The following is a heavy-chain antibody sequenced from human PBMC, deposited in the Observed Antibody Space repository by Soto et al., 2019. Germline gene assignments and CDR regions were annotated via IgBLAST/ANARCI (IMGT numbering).Heavy chain of an antibody. V-gene: IGHV3-11*05. D-gene: IGHD5-18*01. CDR3: ARGDIQLWI. CDR2: ISTSGSDT. CDR1: GFTFSDYY. J-gene: IGHJ4*02. Sequence: QVQLAESGGGLVKPGGSLRLSCAASGFTFSDYYMSWIRQAPGKGLEWVSSISTSGSDTNYADSVKGRFTISRDNAKNSLYLKINSLRAEDTAVYYCARGDIQLWIRGQGALVTVSS.